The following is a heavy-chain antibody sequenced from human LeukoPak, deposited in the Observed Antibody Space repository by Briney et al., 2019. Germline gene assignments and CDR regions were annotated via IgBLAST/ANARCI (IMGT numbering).Heavy chain of an antibody. D-gene: IGHD2-2*01. CDR3: ARVGYCSSTSCYERDYYYYGMDV. CDR2: ISYDGSNK. Sequence: GGSLRLSCAASGFTFSSYAMHWVRQAPGKGLEWVAVISYDGSNKYYADSVKGRFTISRDNAKNSLYLQMNSLRAEDTAVYYCARVGYCSSTSCYERDYYYYGMDVWGKGTTVTVSS. J-gene: IGHJ6*04. CDR1: GFTFSSYA. V-gene: IGHV3-30-3*01.